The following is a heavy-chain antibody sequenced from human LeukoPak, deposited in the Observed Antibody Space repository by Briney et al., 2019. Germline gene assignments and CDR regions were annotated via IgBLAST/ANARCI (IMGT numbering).Heavy chain of an antibody. J-gene: IGHJ4*02. D-gene: IGHD5-18*01. CDR3: ARDLSGVTGYTYGRGIDY. CDR2: IKKDGREK. V-gene: IGHV3-7*01. CDR1: GFTFSSYW. Sequence: GGSLRLSCAASGFTFSSYWMSWVRQAPGKGLEGVANIKKDGREKYYVDSVKGRFTISRDNAKTSLYLQMNSLRAEDTAVYYCARDLSGVTGYTYGRGIDYWGQGTLVTVSS.